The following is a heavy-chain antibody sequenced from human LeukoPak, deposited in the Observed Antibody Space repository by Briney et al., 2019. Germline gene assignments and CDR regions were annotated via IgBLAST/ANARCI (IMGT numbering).Heavy chain of an antibody. D-gene: IGHD5-24*01. V-gene: IGHV1-69*05. CDR3: ARYNSASTIRYFDY. J-gene: IGHJ4*02. CDR2: IIPIFGTA. CDR1: GGTFSSYA. Sequence: EASVKVSRKASGGTFSSYAISWVRQAPGQGLEWMGGIIPIFGTANYAQKFQGRVTITTDESTSTAYMELSSLRSEDTAVYYCARYNSASTIRYFDYWGQGTLVTVSS.